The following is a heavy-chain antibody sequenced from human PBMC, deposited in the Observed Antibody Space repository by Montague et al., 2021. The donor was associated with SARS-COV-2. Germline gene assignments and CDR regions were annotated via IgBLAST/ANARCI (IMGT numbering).Heavy chain of an antibody. CDR3: TSGEGNYGWRYSFDY. CDR1: GDSIRTNY. D-gene: IGHD3-10*01. Sequence: SETLSLTCTVSGDSIRTNYWSWIRQPPGKGLEWIGYVDKSDNTDYNPSLKSRVTISLDTSKKQFSLKLNSVTSADTAVYYCTSGEGNYGWRYSFDYGGQGTLVTVSS. CDR2: VDKSDNT. J-gene: IGHJ4*02. V-gene: IGHV4-59*01.